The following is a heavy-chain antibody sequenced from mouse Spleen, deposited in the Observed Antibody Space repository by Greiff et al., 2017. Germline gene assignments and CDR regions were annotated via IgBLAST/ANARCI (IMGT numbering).Heavy chain of an antibody. CDR2: INSNGGST. Sequence: DVKLVESGGGLVQPGGSLKLSCAASGFTFSSYGMSWVRQTPDKRLELVATINSNGGSTYYPDSVKGRFTISRDNAKNTLYLQMSSLKSEDTAMYYCATTVVGYFDVWGAGTTVTVSS. V-gene: IGHV5-6-3*01. CDR3: ATTVVGYFDV. J-gene: IGHJ1*01. CDR1: GFTFSSYG. D-gene: IGHD1-1*01.